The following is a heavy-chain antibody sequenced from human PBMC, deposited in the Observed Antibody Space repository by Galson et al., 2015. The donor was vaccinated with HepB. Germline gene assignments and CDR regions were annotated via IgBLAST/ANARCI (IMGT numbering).Heavy chain of an antibody. Sequence: SLRLSCAASGFTFSTYAMSWVRQAPGKGLEWVSDISNSGGSTHYADSVKGRFTISRDNSKNTLYLQMNTLRAEDTAVYYCAKDQDSGSYYYAFGMDVWGQGTTVTVSS. CDR1: GFTFSTYA. CDR2: ISNSGGST. V-gene: IGHV3-23*01. D-gene: IGHD1-26*01. CDR3: AKDQDSGSYYYAFGMDV. J-gene: IGHJ6*02.